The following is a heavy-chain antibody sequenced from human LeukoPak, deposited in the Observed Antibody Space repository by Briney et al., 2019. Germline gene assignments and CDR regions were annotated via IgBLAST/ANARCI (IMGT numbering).Heavy chain of an antibody. V-gene: IGHV1-69*01. Sequence: SVKVSCKASGGTFSSYAISWVRQATGQGLEWMGGIIPIFGTANYAQKFQGRVTITADESTSTAYMELSSLRSEDTAVYYCARATRNSSGYYYYFDYWGQGTLVTVSS. D-gene: IGHD3-22*01. CDR3: ARATRNSSGYYYYFDY. CDR2: IIPIFGTA. J-gene: IGHJ4*02. CDR1: GGTFSSYA.